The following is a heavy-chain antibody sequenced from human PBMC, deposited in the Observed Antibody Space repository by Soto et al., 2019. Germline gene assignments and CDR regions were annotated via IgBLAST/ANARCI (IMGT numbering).Heavy chain of an antibody. CDR2: ISGSDGGT. Sequence: EVQLLESGGGLVQPGGSLTLSCVASGFTFSNYAMSWVRQAPGKGLEWVSAISGSDGGTYYADSVKGRFTISRDNSKNTLYLQMNSMRAEDTAVYYCAKDSRVTMVRGVIIPPGYWGQGTLVTVSS. D-gene: IGHD3-10*01. V-gene: IGHV3-23*01. CDR1: GFTFSNYA. CDR3: AKDSRVTMVRGVIIPPGY. J-gene: IGHJ4*02.